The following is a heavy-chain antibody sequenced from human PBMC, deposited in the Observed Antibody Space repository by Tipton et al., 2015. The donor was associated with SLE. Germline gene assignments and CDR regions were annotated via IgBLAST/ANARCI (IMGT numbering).Heavy chain of an antibody. J-gene: IGHJ4*02. V-gene: IGHV4-61*09. D-gene: IGHD6-19*01. Sequence: TLSLTCSVSGGSISSNRYYWGWIRQTPGKGLEWIGQIYASGSTNYNPSLKSRVTMSLDTSKNQLSLKLTSVTATDTAVYYCARGGYSSGWRFDYWGQGTLVTVSS. CDR1: GGSISSNRYY. CDR2: IYASGST. CDR3: ARGGYSSGWRFDY.